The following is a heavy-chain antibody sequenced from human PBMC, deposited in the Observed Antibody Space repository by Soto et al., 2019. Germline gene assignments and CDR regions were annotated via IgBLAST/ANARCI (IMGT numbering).Heavy chain of an antibody. CDR1: GYSFMKYG. CDR2: ISPYSGYT. V-gene: IGHV1-18*01. CDR3: AREASVLIPAAQPSRFDS. D-gene: IGHD2-2*01. Sequence: ASVKVSCKGFGYSFMKYGINWARQAPGQGLEWVGWISPYSGYTHSAQKFHGRLTLTTDTAASTAYMELRILRSADTALYYCAREASVLIPAAQPSRFDSWGQGTLVTVPQ. J-gene: IGHJ4*02.